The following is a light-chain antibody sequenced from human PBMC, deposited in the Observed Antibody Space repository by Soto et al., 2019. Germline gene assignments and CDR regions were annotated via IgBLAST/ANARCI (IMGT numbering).Light chain of an antibody. CDR1: QSISNY. J-gene: IGKJ1*01. CDR2: AAS. V-gene: IGKV1-39*01. CDR3: HQSYSNPRS. Sequence: DIQLTQSPSSLSASVGDRVTITCRASQSISNYLNWYQQKPGRAPDLLIYAASNLQSGVPSRFSGSGSGTDFTLTISSLQPEDCAPYYGHQSYSNPRSFGQGTKVEIK.